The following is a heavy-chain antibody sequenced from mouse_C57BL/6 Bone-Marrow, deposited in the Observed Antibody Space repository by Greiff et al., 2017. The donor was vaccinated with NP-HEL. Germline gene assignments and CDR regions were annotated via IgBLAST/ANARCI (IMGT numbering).Heavy chain of an antibody. D-gene: IGHD1-1*01. CDR2: INPGSGGT. CDR3: AGFSSYYYGSSYGYWYFDV. Sequence: VLLVESGAELVRPGTSVKVSCKASGYAFTNYLIEWVKQRPGQGLEWIGVINPGSGGTNYNEKFKGKATLTADKSSSTAYMQLSSLTSEDPAVYFCAGFSSYYYGSSYGYWYFDVGGRGTAVTVSA. J-gene: IGHJ1*03. CDR1: GYAFTNYL. V-gene: IGHV1-54*01.